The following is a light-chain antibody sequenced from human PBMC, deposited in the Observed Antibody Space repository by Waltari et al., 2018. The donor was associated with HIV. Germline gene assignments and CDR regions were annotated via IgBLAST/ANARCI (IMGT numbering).Light chain of an antibody. V-gene: IGLV1-47*01. Sequence: QSVLTQPPSASGTPGQRVTIYCSGRNSNIGINYVYWYQHLPGTAPKLLIYWDNQRASGVPGRFSGSKSGTSASLAISGLRSEDEADYYCAAWDDSLSGRVFGGGTNLTVL. J-gene: IGLJ3*02. CDR2: WDN. CDR3: AAWDDSLSGRV. CDR1: NSNIGINY.